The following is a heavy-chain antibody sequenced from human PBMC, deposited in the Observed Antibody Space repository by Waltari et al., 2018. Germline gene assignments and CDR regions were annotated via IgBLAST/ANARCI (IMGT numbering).Heavy chain of an antibody. J-gene: IGHJ5*02. Sequence: QVQLQRWGAGLLKPSETLSLTCAVYGGSFSGYYWSWIRKPPGKGLEWIGEINHSGSTNYNPSLKSRVTISVDTSKNQFSLKLSSVTAADTAVYYCARALTTYYDFWSGYRKEGWFDPWGQGTLVTVSS. CDR1: GGSFSGYY. D-gene: IGHD3-3*01. CDR2: INHSGST. V-gene: IGHV4-34*01. CDR3: ARALTTYYDFWSGYRKEGWFDP.